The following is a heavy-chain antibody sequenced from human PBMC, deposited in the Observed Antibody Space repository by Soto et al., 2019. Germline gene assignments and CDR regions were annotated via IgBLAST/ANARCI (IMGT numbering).Heavy chain of an antibody. CDR3: TRHEGNFESGAHSLY. CDR1: GGSISSDSHY. V-gene: IGHV4-39*01. D-gene: IGHD3-16*02. J-gene: IGHJ4*02. Sequence: QLQLQESGPGLVKPSETLSLTCTVSGGSISSDSHYLGWIRQPPGKGLEWIGCIYYRGRTYYNPSLRSRLTISVDPSNNQFYLKLSSVAAADTALYYCTRHEGNFESGAHSLYWGQGTLVTVSS. CDR2: IYYRGRT.